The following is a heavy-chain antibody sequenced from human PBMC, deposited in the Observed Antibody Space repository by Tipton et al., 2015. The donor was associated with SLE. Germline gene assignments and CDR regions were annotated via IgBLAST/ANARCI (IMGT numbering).Heavy chain of an antibody. V-gene: IGHV4-34*01. Sequence: TLSLTCAVYGGSFSGYYWIWIRQPPGKGLEWIGEINHSGSTNYNPSLKSRVTISVDTSKNQFSLKLSSVTAADTAVYYCARGEFVVVVAATYYYYGMDVWGQGTTVTVSS. D-gene: IGHD2-15*01. J-gene: IGHJ6*02. CDR3: ARGEFVVVVAATYYYYGMDV. CDR1: GGSFSGYY. CDR2: INHSGST.